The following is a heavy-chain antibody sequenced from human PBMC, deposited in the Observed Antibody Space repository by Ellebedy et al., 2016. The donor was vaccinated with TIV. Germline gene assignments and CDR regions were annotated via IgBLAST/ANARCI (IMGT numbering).Heavy chain of an antibody. V-gene: IGHV3-7*01. CDR2: INEDGTKK. D-gene: IGHD4-17*01. CDR1: GFAFETDW. CDR3: ARAIYGASYL. Sequence: GESLKISCAASGFAFETDWMTWLRQAPGRGLEWVANINEDGTKKHFVDSVRGRFTISRDDAGNSLFLQMNSLGAEDTAVYYCARAIYGASYLWGRGTLVTVSS. J-gene: IGHJ2*01.